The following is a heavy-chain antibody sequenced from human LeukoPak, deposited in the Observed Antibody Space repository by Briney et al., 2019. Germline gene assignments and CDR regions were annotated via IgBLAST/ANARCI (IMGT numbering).Heavy chain of an antibody. CDR1: GFTFGDYA. J-gene: IGHJ4*02. CDR2: IRSKAYGGTT. Sequence: SGGSLRLSCTASGFTFGDYAMSWVRQAPGKGLEWVGFIRSKAYGGTTEYAASVKGRFTISRDDSKSIAYLQMNSLKTEVTAVYYCTRVLEQWQTKEYYFDYWGQGTLVTVSS. CDR3: TRVLEQWQTKEYYFDY. D-gene: IGHD6-19*01. V-gene: IGHV3-49*04.